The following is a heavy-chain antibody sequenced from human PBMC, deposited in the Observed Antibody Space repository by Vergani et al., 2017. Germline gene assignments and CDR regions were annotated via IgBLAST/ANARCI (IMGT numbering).Heavy chain of an antibody. Sequence: QVQLVESGGGVVQPGRSLRPSCAASGFTFSSYGMHWVRQAPGKGLEWVAVIWYDGSNKYYADSVKGRFTISRDNSKNTLYLQMNSLRAEDTAVYYCAREVLRYFDWSRGQFDPWGQGTLVTVSS. CDR1: GFTFSSYG. D-gene: IGHD3-9*01. CDR3: AREVLRYFDWSRGQFDP. V-gene: IGHV3-33*01. CDR2: IWYDGSNK. J-gene: IGHJ5*02.